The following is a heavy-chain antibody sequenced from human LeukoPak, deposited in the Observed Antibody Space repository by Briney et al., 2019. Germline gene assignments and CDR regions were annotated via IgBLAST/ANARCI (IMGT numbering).Heavy chain of an antibody. D-gene: IGHD6-13*01. CDR1: GFTFSSDG. V-gene: IGHV3-30*02. J-gene: IGHJ4*02. CDR2: IRYNGSNK. Sequence: GGSLRLSCAASGFTFSSDGMHWGRQAPGKGLGMVAFIRYNGSNKYYADSVKGRFTTSRDNSKTTLYLQMNSLRAEDTAVYYCAKEGGSSWYFDYWGQGTLVTVSS. CDR3: AKEGGSSWYFDY.